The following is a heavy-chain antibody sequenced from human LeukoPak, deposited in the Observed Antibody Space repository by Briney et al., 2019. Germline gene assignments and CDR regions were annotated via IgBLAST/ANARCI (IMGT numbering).Heavy chain of an antibody. D-gene: IGHD6-13*01. J-gene: IGHJ5*02. CDR1: GYSISHGYY. V-gene: IGHV4-38-2*01. CDR3: ARWVSSNRNWFDP. Sequence: TSETLSLTCAVSGYSISHGYYWGWVRQPPGKGLEWIGVVYHTGNAYYNPSLKSRVTTSVDTSNNQFSLRVTSVTAADTAVYYCARWVSSNRNWFDPWGRGTLVIVSS. CDR2: VYHTGNA.